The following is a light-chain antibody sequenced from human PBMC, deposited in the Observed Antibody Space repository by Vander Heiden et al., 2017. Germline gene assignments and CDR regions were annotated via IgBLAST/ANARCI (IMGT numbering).Light chain of an antibody. J-gene: IGLJ2*01. V-gene: IGLV1-47*01. Sequence: QAVLTPAPSVSGTPGQRVAITCSGSSSNIGKNDVYWYQHLPGPAPKLLIYRSNQWSSGVPDRCSGSRSGTSASLAISGLRSDDEADYFCAAWDDSLDCVVFGGGTKLTVL. CDR1: SSNIGKND. CDR3: AAWDDSLDCVV. CDR2: RSN.